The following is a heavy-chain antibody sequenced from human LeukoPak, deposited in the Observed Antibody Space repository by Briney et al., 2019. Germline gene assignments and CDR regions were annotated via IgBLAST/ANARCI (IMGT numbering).Heavy chain of an antibody. D-gene: IGHD3-10*01. CDR1: GFTFSSYW. Sequence: GGSLRLSCAASGFTFSSYWMSWVRQAPGKGLEWVANIKQDGSEKYYVDSVKGRFTISRDNAKNSLYLQMNSLRAEDTAVYYCARDNGSGSYRYYYYYMDVWGQGTLVTVSS. V-gene: IGHV3-7*01. CDR2: IKQDGSEK. CDR3: ARDNGSGSYRYYYYYMDV. J-gene: IGHJ6*03.